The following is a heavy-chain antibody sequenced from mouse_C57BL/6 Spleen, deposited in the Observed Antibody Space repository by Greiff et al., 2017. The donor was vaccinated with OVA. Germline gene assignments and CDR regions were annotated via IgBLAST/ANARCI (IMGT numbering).Heavy chain of an antibody. CDR3: ARSNDYGSSYTEAMDY. D-gene: IGHD1-1*01. CDR1: GFSLTSYG. V-gene: IGHV2-6*03. CDR2: IWSDGST. Sequence: VKLMESGPGLVAPSQSLSITCTVSGFSLTSYGVHWVRQPPGKGLEWLVVIWSDGSTTYNSALKSRLSISKDNSKSQVFLKMNSLHTDDTAMYYCARSNDYGSSYTEAMDYWGQGTSGTVSS. J-gene: IGHJ4*01.